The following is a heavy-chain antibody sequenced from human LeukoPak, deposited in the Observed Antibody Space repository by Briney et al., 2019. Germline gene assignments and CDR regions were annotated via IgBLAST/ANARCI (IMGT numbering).Heavy chain of an antibody. J-gene: IGHJ4*02. V-gene: IGHV3-23*01. CDR3: AKEDGNYGSGRYYYFDY. CDR2: ISVSGDST. D-gene: IGHD3-10*01. Sequence: GGSLRLSCAASGFSFSTYAMNWVRQAPGKGLEWVSTISVSGDSTFYADSVQGRFTISRDTSKNSLSLHMNSLRAEDTAVYYCAKEDGNYGSGRYYYFDYWGQGTLVTVSS. CDR1: GFSFSTYA.